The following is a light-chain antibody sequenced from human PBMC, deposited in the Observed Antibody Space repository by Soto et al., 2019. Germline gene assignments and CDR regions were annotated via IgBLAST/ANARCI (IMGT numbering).Light chain of an antibody. V-gene: IGKV1-5*03. CDR1: QSISSW. Sequence: DIQITQYPSTLSASVGDRVTITCRASQSISSWLAWYQQKPGKAPKLLIYKASGLESGVPSRFSGSRSGTEFTLTISSLQPDDFATYYCQQDNSYTWTFGQGTKV. CDR2: KAS. CDR3: QQDNSYTWT. J-gene: IGKJ1*01.